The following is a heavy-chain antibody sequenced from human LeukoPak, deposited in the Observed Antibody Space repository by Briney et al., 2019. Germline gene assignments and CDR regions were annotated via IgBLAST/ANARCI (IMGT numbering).Heavy chain of an antibody. J-gene: IGHJ4*02. V-gene: IGHV3-30*02. CDR1: GFSFSSYG. CDR3: AKDLKVRAADY. Sequence: PGGSLRLSCAPTGFSFSSYGMYWVRKAPGKELEWVAFIRYDGSNKYYADSVKGRFTISRDNPKNTLYLQMNSLRTEDTAVYYCAKDLKVRAADYWGQGTLVTVSS. CDR2: IRYDGSNK. D-gene: IGHD6-13*01.